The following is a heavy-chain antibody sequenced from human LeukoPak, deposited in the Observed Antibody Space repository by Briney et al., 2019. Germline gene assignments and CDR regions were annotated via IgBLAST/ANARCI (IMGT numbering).Heavy chain of an antibody. CDR3: STTVTRYYFAY. Sequence: GGSLRLSCAASGFTFSSYAMHWVRQAPGRGLEWVSVIYSAGSTYYADSVKGRFTISRDNSKNTLYLQMNSLRAEDTAVYYCSTTVTRYYFAYWGQGTLVTVSS. V-gene: IGHV3-53*01. J-gene: IGHJ4*02. D-gene: IGHD4-17*01. CDR2: IYSAGST. CDR1: GFTFSSYA.